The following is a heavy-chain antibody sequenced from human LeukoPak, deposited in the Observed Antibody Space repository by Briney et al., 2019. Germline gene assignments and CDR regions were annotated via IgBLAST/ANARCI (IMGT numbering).Heavy chain of an antibody. CDR1: GFTFSGYT. CDR2: ISGSGGST. V-gene: IGHV3-23*01. J-gene: IGHJ4*02. D-gene: IGHD3-3*01. CDR3: AKDAKRNYDFWDRFYY. Sequence: GGSLRLSCAASGFTFSGYTMSWVRQAPGKRLEWVSAISGSGGSTYYADSVKGRFTISRYNSKNTLYLQMNSLRAEDTALYYCAKDAKRNYDFWDRFYYWGQGTLVTVSS.